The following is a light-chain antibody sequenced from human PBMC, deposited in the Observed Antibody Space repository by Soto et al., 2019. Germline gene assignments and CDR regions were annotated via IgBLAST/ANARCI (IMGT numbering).Light chain of an antibody. CDR3: AAWDDSLNGFWV. Sequence: QTVVTQPPSASGTPGQRVTISCSGSSSNIGSNYVNWYQQLPGTAPKLLIYSNNQRPSGFPDRFSGSKSGTSGSLAISGLQSEDEADYYCAAWDDSLNGFWVFGGGTQLTVL. V-gene: IGLV1-44*01. CDR2: SNN. CDR1: SSNIGSNY. J-gene: IGLJ3*02.